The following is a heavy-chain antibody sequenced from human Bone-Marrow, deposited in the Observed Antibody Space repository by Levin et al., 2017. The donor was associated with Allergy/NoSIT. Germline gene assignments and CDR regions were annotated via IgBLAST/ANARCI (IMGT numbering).Heavy chain of an antibody. CDR2: INWSSTTM. CDR3: AKEKDEVVIRHLFDN. D-gene: IGHD4-23*01. CDR1: GFTFDDYA. Sequence: PGGSLRLSCAASGFTFDDYAMHWVRQAPGKGLEWVSSINWSSTTMGYADSVKGRFTISRDNAKNSLYLQMNSLRREDTALYYCAKEKDEVVIRHLFDNWGQGILVSVSS. V-gene: IGHV3-9*01. J-gene: IGHJ4*02.